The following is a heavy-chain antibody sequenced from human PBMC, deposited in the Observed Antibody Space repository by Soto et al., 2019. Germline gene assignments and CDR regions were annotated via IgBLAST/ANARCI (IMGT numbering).Heavy chain of an antibody. D-gene: IGHD5-12*01. CDR3: ARGARAARGYSGYPGWYFDL. Sequence: GGSLRLSCAASGFTVSSNYMSWVRQAPGKGLEWVSVIYSGGSTYYADSVKGRFTISRDNSKNTLYLQMNGLRAEDTAVYYCARGARAARGYSGYPGWYFDLWGRGTLVTVSS. CDR2: IYSGGST. CDR1: GFTVSSNY. J-gene: IGHJ2*01. V-gene: IGHV3-53*01.